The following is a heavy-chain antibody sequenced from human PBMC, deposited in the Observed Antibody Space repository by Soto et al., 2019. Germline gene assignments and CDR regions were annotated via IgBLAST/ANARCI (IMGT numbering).Heavy chain of an antibody. J-gene: IGHJ4*02. CDR3: ATSIAVVTALDY. V-gene: IGHV1-3*05. CDR1: GYTFTSYA. Sequence: QVQLVQSGAEEKKPGASVKVSCKASGYTFTSYAMHWVRQAPGQRLEWMGWINAGNGNTKYSQKFQGRVTITRDTSAGTAYMELRSLRSEDTAVYYCATSIAVVTALDYWGQGTLVTVSS. D-gene: IGHD2-21*02. CDR2: INAGNGNT.